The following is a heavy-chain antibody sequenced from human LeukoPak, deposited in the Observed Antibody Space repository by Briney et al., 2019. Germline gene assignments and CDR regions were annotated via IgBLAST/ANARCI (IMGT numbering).Heavy chain of an antibody. CDR1: GGSITGHY. CDR2: TSYSRTT. CDR3: AKLGHSDGWYLGAFDI. J-gene: IGHJ3*02. Sequence: SETLSLTCAVSGGSITGHYWSWIRQTPGMRLEWIGYTSYSRTTIYNSYFKGRATMSIDTSKNQLYLNLTSVTATDTAVYYCAKLGHSDGWYLGAFDIWGQGTTVIVSS. V-gene: IGHV4-59*08. D-gene: IGHD6-19*01.